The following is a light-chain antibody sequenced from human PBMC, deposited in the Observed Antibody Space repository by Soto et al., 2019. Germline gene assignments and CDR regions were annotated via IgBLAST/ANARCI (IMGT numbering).Light chain of an antibody. V-gene: IGKV1-9*01. CDR2: AAS. CDR1: QDIAIY. CDR3: QQLRSYPST. J-gene: IGKJ4*01. Sequence: IQLTQSPSSLSASVGDRVTITCRASQDIAIYLAWYQQKPGEAPKLLIYAASTLHGGVPSRFSGSGSGTDFALTITSLQAEDFATYYCQQLRSYPSTFGGGTKV.